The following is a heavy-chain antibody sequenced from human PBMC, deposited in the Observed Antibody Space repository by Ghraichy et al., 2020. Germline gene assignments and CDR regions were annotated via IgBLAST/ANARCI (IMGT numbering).Heavy chain of an antibody. CDR3: VRSYKDGLRHFDY. Sequence: GGSLRLSCAASGFSFTDYWMHWVRQTPGRGLEWVSHLNIDGTTVNYADSVKGRFTISRDNAKNTMYLQMISLTVEDTAVYYCVRSYKDGLRHFDYWGQGTLVNVSS. J-gene: IGHJ4*02. CDR1: GFSFTDYW. CDR2: LNIDGTTV. V-gene: IGHV3-74*01. D-gene: IGHD1-14*01.